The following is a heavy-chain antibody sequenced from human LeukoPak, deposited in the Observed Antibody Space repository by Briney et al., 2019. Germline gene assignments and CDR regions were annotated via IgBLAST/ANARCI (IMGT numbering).Heavy chain of an antibody. CDR3: ARDLRGALSGSYSDY. D-gene: IGHD1-26*01. CDR1: GFTFSSYA. CDR2: ISYDGSNK. V-gene: IGHV3-30-3*01. J-gene: IGHJ4*02. Sequence: GRSLRLSCAASGFTFSSYATHWVRQAPGKGLEWGAVISYDGSNKYYADSVKGRFTISRDNSKNTLYLQMNSLRAEDTAVYYCARDLRGALSGSYSDYWGQGTLVTVSS.